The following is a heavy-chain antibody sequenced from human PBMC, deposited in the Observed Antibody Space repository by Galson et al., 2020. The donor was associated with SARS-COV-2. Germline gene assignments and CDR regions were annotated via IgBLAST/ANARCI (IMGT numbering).Heavy chain of an antibody. Sequence: SETLSLTCTVSGYSISSGYFWGWIRQPPGKGLAWMGSIYHSGSTNYNPSLKSRVTISVDTSKNQFSLKLSSVTAADTDVYYCARGSTLHTEYYFDYWGQGTLVTVSS. CDR2: IYHSGST. J-gene: IGHJ4*02. CDR1: GYSISSGYF. V-gene: IGHV4-38-2*02. D-gene: IGHD4-4*01. CDR3: ARGSTLHTEYYFDY.